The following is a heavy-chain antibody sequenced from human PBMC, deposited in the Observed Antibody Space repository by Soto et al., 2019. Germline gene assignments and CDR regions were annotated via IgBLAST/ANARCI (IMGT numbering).Heavy chain of an antibody. CDR1: GYNFAVYW. CDR3: ARGGVSPRTFDY. D-gene: IGHD3-3*01. J-gene: IGHJ4*02. V-gene: IGHV5-51*01. Sequence: GESLKISCNGSGYNFAVYWIAWVREMPGKGLELMGIIYPSDSDTRYRPSFQGQITNSADKSISSAYLQWSSLRASDTAMYYCARGGVSPRTFDYWGQGTPVTVSS. CDR2: IYPSDSDT.